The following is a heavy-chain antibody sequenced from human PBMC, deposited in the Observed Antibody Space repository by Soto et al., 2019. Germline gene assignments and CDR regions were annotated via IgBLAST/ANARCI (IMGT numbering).Heavy chain of an antibody. J-gene: IGHJ5*02. D-gene: IGHD2-8*01. CDR3: ARVKASGHIVLMVHDSWFDP. V-gene: IGHV4-30-4*01. Sequence: SETLSLTCTVSGGSISSGDYYWSWIRQPPGKGLEWIGYIYYSGSTYYNPSLKSRVTISVDTSKNQFPLKLSSVTAADTAVYYCARVKASGHIVLMVHDSWFDPWGQGTLVTVSS. CDR2: IYYSGST. CDR1: GGSISSGDYY.